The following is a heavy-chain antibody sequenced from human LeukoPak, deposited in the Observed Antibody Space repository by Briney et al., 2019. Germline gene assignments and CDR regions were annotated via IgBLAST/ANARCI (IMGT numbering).Heavy chain of an antibody. CDR3: ARRRDLYSGSYYPFDY. V-gene: IGHV5-51*01. CDR2: IYPGDSDA. J-gene: IGHJ4*02. Sequence: GESLKISCKGSGYSFTSYWIGWVRQMPGKGLKWMGIIYPGDSDARYSPSFQGQATISADKSISTAYLQWSSLKASDTAMYYCARRRDLYSGSYYPFDYWGQGTLVTVSS. CDR1: GYSFTSYW. D-gene: IGHD1-26*01.